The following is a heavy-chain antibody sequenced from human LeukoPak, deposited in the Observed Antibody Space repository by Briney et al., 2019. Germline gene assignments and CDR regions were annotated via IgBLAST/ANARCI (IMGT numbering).Heavy chain of an antibody. CDR3: ARCGYSYGTGYHFDS. CDR2: IYTSGST. D-gene: IGHD5-18*01. J-gene: IGHJ4*02. CDR1: GGSISSYY. Sequence: SETLSLTCTVSGGSISSYYWSWIRQPAGKGLEWIGRIYTSGSTNYNPSLKSRVTMSVDTSKNQFSLKLSSVTAADTAVYFCARCGYSYGTGYHFDSWGQGTLVTVSS. V-gene: IGHV4-4*07.